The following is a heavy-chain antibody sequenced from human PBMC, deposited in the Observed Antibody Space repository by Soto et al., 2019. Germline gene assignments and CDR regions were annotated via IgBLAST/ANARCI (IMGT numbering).Heavy chain of an antibody. CDR1: GGTFSSYS. CDR3: ASDGARHSWEIDY. V-gene: IGHV1-69*01. Sequence: QVQLVQSGAEVKKPGSSVKVSCKASGGTFSSYSINWVRQAPGQGLEWMGEIIPIVGTANYAQKFQGRVTITADESTSTAYMDLSSLRAEDTAVDYCASDGARHSWEIDYWCQGTMVTVS. CDR2: IIPIVGTA. J-gene: IGHJ4*02. D-gene: IGHD1-26*01.